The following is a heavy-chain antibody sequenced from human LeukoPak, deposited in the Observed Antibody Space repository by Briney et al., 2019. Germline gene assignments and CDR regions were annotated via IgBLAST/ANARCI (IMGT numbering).Heavy chain of an antibody. J-gene: IGHJ3*02. CDR3: ARDFGILVRAFDI. CDR1: GGSFSGYY. V-gene: IGHV4-4*07. Sequence: SETLSLTCAVYGGSFSGYYWSWFRQPAGKGLEWIGHIHASGRTNYNPSLKSRVTISVDTSNNQFSLKLSSVTAADTAVYYCARDFGILVRAFDIWGQGTMVTVSS. D-gene: IGHD2-21*01. CDR2: IHASGRT.